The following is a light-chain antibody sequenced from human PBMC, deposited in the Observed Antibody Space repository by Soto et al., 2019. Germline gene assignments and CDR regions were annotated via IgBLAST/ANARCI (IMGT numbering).Light chain of an antibody. Sequence: EIVMTQSPATLSVSPGERVTLSCRASQSVSSNLAWYQQKPGQAPRLLIYGASTRATGIPARFSGSGSGTEFTLTISSLQSEDFAVYHCQQYNNWPPLTFGGGTKVEIK. CDR3: QQYNNWPPLT. V-gene: IGKV3-15*01. CDR2: GAS. CDR1: QSVSSN. J-gene: IGKJ4*01.